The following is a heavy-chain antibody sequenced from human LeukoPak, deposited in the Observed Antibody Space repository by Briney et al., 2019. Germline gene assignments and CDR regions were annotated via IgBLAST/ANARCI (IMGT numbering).Heavy chain of an antibody. CDR1: GGTFSSYA. V-gene: IGHV1-69*04. CDR2: IIPILGIA. Sequence: SVKVSCKASGGTFSSYAISWVLQAPGQGLEWMGRIIPILGIANYAQKFQGRVTITADKSTSTAYMELSSLRSEDTAVYYCARLVGYCSGGSCYGMDVWSQGTTVTVSS. CDR3: ARLVGYCSGGSCYGMDV. J-gene: IGHJ6*02. D-gene: IGHD2-15*01.